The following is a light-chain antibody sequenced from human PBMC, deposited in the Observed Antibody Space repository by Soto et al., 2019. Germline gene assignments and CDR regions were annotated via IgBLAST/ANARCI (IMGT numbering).Light chain of an antibody. CDR1: QRISTY. V-gene: IGKV1-17*01. CDR2: AAS. CDR3: LQHNTYPRT. J-gene: IGKJ1*01. Sequence: DVPMSQSPSSLSASVGDRVTITCRASQRISTYLHWFQQKPGKAPKLLIYAASNLQPGVPSRFSGSGSGTDFTLTISSLQPEDFATYYCLQHNTYPRTFGQGTKVDIK.